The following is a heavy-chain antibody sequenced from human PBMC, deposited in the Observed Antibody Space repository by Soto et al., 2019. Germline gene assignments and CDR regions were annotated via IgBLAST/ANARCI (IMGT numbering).Heavy chain of an antibody. CDR3: AREGVRNCSGGSCYVVYYGMDV. CDR2: ISSSSSYT. D-gene: IGHD2-15*01. V-gene: IGHV3-11*06. CDR1: GFTFSDYY. J-gene: IGHJ6*02. Sequence: QVQLVESGGGLVKPGGSLRLSCAASGFTFSDYYMSWIRQAPGKGLEWVSYISSSSSYTNYADSVKGRFTISRDNAKNSLYLQMNSRRAEDTAVYYCAREGVRNCSGGSCYVVYYGMDVWGQGTTVTVSS.